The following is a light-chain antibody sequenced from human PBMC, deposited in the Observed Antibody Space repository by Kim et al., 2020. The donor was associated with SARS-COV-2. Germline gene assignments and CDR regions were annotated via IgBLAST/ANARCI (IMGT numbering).Light chain of an antibody. J-gene: IGKJ4*01. CDR3: QRGLT. Sequence: CLSASVGDRVTITCRASQGISNYLAWYQQKPGKVPKLLIYAASTLQSGVPSRFSGSGSGTDFTLTISSLQPEDVATYYCQRGLTFGGGTKVDIK. CDR1: QGISNY. V-gene: IGKV1-27*01. CDR2: AAS.